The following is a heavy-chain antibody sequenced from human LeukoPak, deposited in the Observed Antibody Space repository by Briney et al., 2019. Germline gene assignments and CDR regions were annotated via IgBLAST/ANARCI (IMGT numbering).Heavy chain of an antibody. CDR1: GVSFSGYY. Sequence: SETLSLTCAVYGVSFSGYYWSWIRQPPRKGLEWIGEINHSGSTNYNPSLKSRVTISVDTSKNQFSLKLSSVTAADTAVYYCARARSAWFDPWGQGTLVTVSS. D-gene: IGHD3-3*01. V-gene: IGHV4-34*01. CDR3: ARARSAWFDP. J-gene: IGHJ5*02. CDR2: INHSGST.